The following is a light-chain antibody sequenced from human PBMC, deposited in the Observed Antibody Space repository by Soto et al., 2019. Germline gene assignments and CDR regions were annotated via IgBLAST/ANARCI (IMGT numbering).Light chain of an antibody. Sequence: EIVLTQSPGTLSLSLGERVTLSCRASQSVSSSYLAWYQQKPGQAPRLLIYGASSRATGIPDRFSGSGSGTDFTLTISRLEPEDFAVYYCQQYGSSPWTFGQGTKVDI. CDR2: GAS. CDR1: QSVSSSY. J-gene: IGKJ1*01. CDR3: QQYGSSPWT. V-gene: IGKV3-20*01.